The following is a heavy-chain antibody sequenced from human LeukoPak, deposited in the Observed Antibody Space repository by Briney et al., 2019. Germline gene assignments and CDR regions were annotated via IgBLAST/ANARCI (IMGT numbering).Heavy chain of an antibody. J-gene: IGHJ4*02. Sequence: GGSLRLSCAASGLTFSNAWMTWVRQAPGKGLEWVANINENGNEEHCMDSVKGRFTNSRDNTNNLLYLQMNSLRAEDTAVYFCAKYGLGSHTSFDSWGQGTLVTVSS. CDR1: GLTFSNAW. D-gene: IGHD3-10*01. CDR3: AKYGLGSHTSFDS. CDR2: INENGNEE. V-gene: IGHV3-7*01.